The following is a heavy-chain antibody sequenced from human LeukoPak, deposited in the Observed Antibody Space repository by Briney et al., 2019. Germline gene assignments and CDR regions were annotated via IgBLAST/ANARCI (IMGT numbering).Heavy chain of an antibody. CDR3: AKDRSGNSYGHFDY. V-gene: IGHV3-43D*04. Sequence: GGSLRLSCAASGFTFDGYAMHWVRQAPGKGLKWVSLISWGGGSTYYADSVKGQFTISRDNSKNSLYLHMNSLRAEDTALYYCAKDRSGNSYGHFDYWGQGTLVTVSS. CDR2: ISWGGGST. D-gene: IGHD3-10*01. J-gene: IGHJ4*02. CDR1: GFTFDGYA.